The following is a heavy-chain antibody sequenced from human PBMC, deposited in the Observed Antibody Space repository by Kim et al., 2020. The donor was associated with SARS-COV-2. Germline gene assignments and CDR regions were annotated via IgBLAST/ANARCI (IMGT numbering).Heavy chain of an antibody. D-gene: IGHD1-26*01. J-gene: IGHJ4*02. V-gene: IGHV3-7*03. CDR3: ARSYYGSYAIYFDY. Sequence: GGSLRLSCAASGFTFSNYWMNWVRQAPGKGLEWVAKIKQDGSEKDYVDSVKGRFTISRDNAKNSLYLQMNSLRAEDTAVYYCARSYYGSYAIYFDYWGQGTLVTVSS. CDR1: GFTFSNYW. CDR2: IKQDGSEK.